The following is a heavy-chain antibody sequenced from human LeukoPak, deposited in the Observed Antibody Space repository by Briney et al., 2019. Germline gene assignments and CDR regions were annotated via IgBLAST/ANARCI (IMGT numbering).Heavy chain of an antibody. CDR3: ARGQSRYYYGSGRPFDP. V-gene: IGHV3-23*01. J-gene: IGHJ5*02. Sequence: PGGSLRLSCAASGFTFSIYAMSWVRRAPGKGLEWVSAISGSGGTTYHADSVRGRFTISRDNSKNSLYLQINSLRAEDTAVYYCARGQSRYYYGSGRPFDPWGQGTLVTVSS. CDR1: GFTFSIYA. D-gene: IGHD3-10*01. CDR2: ISGSGGTT.